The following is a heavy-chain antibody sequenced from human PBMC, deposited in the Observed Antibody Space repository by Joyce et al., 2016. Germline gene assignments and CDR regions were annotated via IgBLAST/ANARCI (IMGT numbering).Heavy chain of an antibody. CDR2: IYYSGST. CDR1: GGSLRISSYH. CDR3: MGGWGWFDP. D-gene: IGHD3-16*01. V-gene: IGHV4-39*07. Sequence: QLQLQESGSGLVKPSVTLSLTCTVSGGSLRISSYHWGWIRQAPGEGLEWLGGIYYSGSTYDNQSLKIRLTVSLDTSRNQFSLKLTSVTTADTAVYYGMGGWGWFDPWGRGTQVTVSS. J-gene: IGHJ5*02.